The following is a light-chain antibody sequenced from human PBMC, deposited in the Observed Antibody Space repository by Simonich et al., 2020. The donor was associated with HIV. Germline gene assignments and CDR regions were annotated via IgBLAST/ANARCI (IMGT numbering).Light chain of an antibody. Sequence: QSALTQPPSASGSPGQSVTISCTGTNSDVGVYNYVSWYQQHPGKAPKLIIYEVNKRPSGVPDRFSGSKSDNTASLTVSGLQAEDEANYYCSSYAGSNTVVFGGGTKLTVL. V-gene: IGLV2-8*01. CDR2: EVN. CDR1: NSDVGVYNY. J-gene: IGLJ2*01. CDR3: SSYAGSNTVV.